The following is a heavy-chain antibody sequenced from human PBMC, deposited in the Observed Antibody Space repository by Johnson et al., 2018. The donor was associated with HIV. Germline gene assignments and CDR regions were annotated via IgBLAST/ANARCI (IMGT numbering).Heavy chain of an antibody. J-gene: IGHJ3*02. V-gene: IGHV3-66*01. Sequence: VQLVESGGGLVQPGGSLRLSCAASGFTVSSNYMSWVRQAPGKGLEWVSVIYSGGTTTYYAYAVKGRFTISRDNASKFVSLQMKSLKVEDTAVYYCVRESTPWGGDYVGYGFDMWGQGTMVTVSS. CDR2: IYSGGTTT. CDR3: VRESTPWGGDYVGYGFDM. CDR1: GFTVSSNY. D-gene: IGHD4-17*01.